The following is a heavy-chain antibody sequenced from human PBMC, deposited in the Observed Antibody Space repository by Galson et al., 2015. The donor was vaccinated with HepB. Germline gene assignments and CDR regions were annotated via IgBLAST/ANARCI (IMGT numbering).Heavy chain of an antibody. D-gene: IGHD2-15*01. J-gene: IGHJ4*02. CDR3: ARACGGSCYRGEDY. V-gene: IGHV3-30-3*01. Sequence: SLRLSCAASGFTFSSYAMHWVRQAPGKGLEWVAVISYDGSNKYYADSVKGRFTISRDNSKNTLYLQMNSLRAEDTAVYYCARACGGSCYRGEDYWGQGTLVTVSS. CDR1: GFTFSSYA. CDR2: ISYDGSNK.